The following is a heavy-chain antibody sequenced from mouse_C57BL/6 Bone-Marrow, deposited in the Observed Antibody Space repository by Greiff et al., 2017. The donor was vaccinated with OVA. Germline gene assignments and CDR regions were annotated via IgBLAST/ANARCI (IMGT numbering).Heavy chain of an antibody. CDR1: GYSITSGYY. CDR2: ISYDGSN. Sequence: EVKLQESGPGLVKPSQSLSLTCSVTGYSITSGYYWNWIRQFPGNKLEWMGYISYDGSNNYNPSLKNRISITRDTSKNQFFLKLNSVTTEDTATYYCARSNYDFDYWGQGTTLTVSS. V-gene: IGHV3-6*01. D-gene: IGHD2-5*01. CDR3: ARSNYDFDY. J-gene: IGHJ2*01.